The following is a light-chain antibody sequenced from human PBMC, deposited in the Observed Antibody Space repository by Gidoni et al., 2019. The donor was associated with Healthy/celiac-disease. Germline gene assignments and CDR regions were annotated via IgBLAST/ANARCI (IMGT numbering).Light chain of an antibody. V-gene: IGKV1-39*01. J-gene: IGKJ4*01. CDR3: QQSYSTPPLT. CDR2: AAS. Sequence: DSQMAPSPSSLSASVRDRVTITCRASQSISSYLNWYQQKPGKAPKLLIYAASSLQSGVPSRFSGSGSGTDFTLTISSLQPEDFATYYCQQSYSTPPLTFGGGTKVEIK. CDR1: QSISSY.